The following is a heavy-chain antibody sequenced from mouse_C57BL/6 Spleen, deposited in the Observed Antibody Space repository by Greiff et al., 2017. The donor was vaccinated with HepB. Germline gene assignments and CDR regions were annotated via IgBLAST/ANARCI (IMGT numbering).Heavy chain of an antibody. CDR3: TGQSYYDYDGPFAY. CDR1: GFTFSNYW. CDR2: IELNSDNYAT. V-gene: IGHV6-3*01. Sequence: EVKLVESGGGLVQPGGSMKLSCVASGFTFSNYWMNWVRQSPEKGLEWVAKIELNSDNYATHYAESVKGRFTISRDDSKSSVYLQMNNLRAEDTGIYYCTGQSYYDYDGPFAYWGKGTLVTVSA. D-gene: IGHD2-4*01. J-gene: IGHJ3*01.